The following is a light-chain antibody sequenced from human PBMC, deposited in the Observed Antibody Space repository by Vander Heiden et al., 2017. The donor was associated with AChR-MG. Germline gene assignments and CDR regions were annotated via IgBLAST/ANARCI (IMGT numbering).Light chain of an antibody. J-gene: IGLJ2*01. Sequence: SYDLTQPPSVSVSPRQTATISCSGDSLEKRYVSWYQQKPGQSPLLVIKQDNKRPSGIPERFSGSNSGNTATLTISGTQAVDEADYYCQAWDSGSVIFGGGTKLTVL. CDR2: QDN. V-gene: IGLV3-1*01. CDR1: SLEKRY. CDR3: QAWDSGSVI.